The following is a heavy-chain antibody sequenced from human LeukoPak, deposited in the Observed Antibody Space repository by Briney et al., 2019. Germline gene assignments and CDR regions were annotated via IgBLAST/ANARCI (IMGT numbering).Heavy chain of an antibody. CDR2: IIPIFGTA. CDR3: ARGPDYGDRLDYFDY. V-gene: IGHV1-69*13. CDR1: GGTFSSYA. Sequence: ASVKVSCKASGGTFSSYAISWVRQAPGQGLEWMGGIIPIFGTANYAQKFQGRVTITADESTSTAYMELSSLRSEDTAVYSCARGPDYGDRLDYFDYWGQGTLVTVSS. D-gene: IGHD4-17*01. J-gene: IGHJ4*02.